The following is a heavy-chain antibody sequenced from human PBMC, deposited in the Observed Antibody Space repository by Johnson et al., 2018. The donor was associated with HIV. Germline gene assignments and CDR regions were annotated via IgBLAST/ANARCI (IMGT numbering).Heavy chain of an antibody. V-gene: IGHV3-33*06. D-gene: IGHD7-27*01. CDR1: GFTFSNYG. CDR2: VWYDGSNK. CDR3: TKDRTNWGYDAFDI. J-gene: IGHJ3*02. Sequence: QVQLVESGGGVVPPGRSLRLSCVASGFTFSNYGMHWVRQAPGNGLEWVAAVWYDGSNKYYENSVKGRFTIFRDNSEKTMYLKMNRLRADDTAVYFCTKDRTNWGYDAFDIWGQGTMVTVSS.